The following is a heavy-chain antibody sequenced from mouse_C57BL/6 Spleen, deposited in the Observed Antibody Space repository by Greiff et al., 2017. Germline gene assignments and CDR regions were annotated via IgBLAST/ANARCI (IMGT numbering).Heavy chain of an antibody. J-gene: IGHJ4*01. CDR2: LWSGGST. D-gene: IGHD2-1*01. CDR1: GFSLTSYG. V-gene: IGHV2-2*01. Sequence: QVQLQQSGPGLVQPSPSLSITCTVSGFSLTSYGVHWVRQSPGQGLEWLGVLWSGGSTDYNAAFISRLSMSKDNSKSQVFYKMNRLQADDTAIYYCASCGNYGYAMDYWGQGTSVTVSS. CDR3: ASCGNYGYAMDY.